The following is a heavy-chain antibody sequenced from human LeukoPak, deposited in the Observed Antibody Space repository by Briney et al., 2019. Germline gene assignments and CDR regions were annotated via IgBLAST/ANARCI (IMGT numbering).Heavy chain of an antibody. D-gene: IGHD3-3*01. Sequence: GASVKVSCKASGYTFTSYDINWVRQATGQGLEWMGWMNPNSGNTGYAQKFQGRVTMTRNTSISTAYMELSSLRSEDTAVYYCARTPNYDFWSGYYLGRYYGMDVWGQGTTVTVSS. CDR3: ARTPNYDFWSGYYLGRYYGMDV. V-gene: IGHV1-8*01. CDR1: GYTFTSYD. CDR2: MNPNSGNT. J-gene: IGHJ6*02.